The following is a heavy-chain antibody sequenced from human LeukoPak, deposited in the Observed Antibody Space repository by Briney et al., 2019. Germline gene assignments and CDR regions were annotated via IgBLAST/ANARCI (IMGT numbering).Heavy chain of an antibody. CDR2: IYASGST. D-gene: IGHD3-22*01. V-gene: IGHV4-4*07. J-gene: IGHJ4*02. CDR3: ARGDYDTSGYYFFDS. Sequence: SETLSLTCNVSGGYISTYCWNWIRQSAGKGLEWIGRIYASGSTNYNPSLNSRVTISVDKSKNQFSLKLSPVTAADTAVYYCARGDYDTSGYYFFDSWGQGTLVTVSS. CDR1: GGYISTYC.